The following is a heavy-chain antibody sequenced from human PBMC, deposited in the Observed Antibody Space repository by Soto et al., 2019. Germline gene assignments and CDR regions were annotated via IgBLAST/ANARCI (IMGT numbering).Heavy chain of an antibody. CDR1: GFTFSSYG. CDR3: ASSGWYRWFDP. J-gene: IGHJ5*02. CDR2: ISYDGSNK. D-gene: IGHD6-19*01. V-gene: IGHV3-30*03. Sequence: GGSLRLSCAASGFTFSSYGMHWVRQAPGKGLEWVAVISYDGSNKYYADSVKGRFTISRDNSKNTLYLQMNSLRAEDTAVYYCASSGWYRWFDPWGQGTLVTVSS.